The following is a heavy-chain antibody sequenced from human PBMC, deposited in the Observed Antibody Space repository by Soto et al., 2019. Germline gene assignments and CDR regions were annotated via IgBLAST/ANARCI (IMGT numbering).Heavy chain of an antibody. Sequence: EVQLVESGGGLVKPGGSLRLSCAASGFTFSSYSMNWVRQAPGKGLEWVSSISSSSSYIYYADSVKGRFTISRDNAKNSLYLQVNSLRAEDTAVYYCARDPWITGTTFGYYYYYMDVWGKGTTVTVSS. D-gene: IGHD1-20*01. CDR2: ISSSSSYI. J-gene: IGHJ6*03. V-gene: IGHV3-21*01. CDR1: GFTFSSYS. CDR3: ARDPWITGTTFGYYYYYMDV.